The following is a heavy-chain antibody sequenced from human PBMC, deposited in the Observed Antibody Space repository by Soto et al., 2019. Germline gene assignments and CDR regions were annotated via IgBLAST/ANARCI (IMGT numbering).Heavy chain of an antibody. V-gene: IGHV4-59*01. CDR3: GRDDSQRTTTY. D-gene: IGHD1-26*01. J-gene: IGHJ4*02. CDR1: GGSISNFY. CDR2: FYNSGTT. Sequence: SETLSLTCSVPGGSISNFYWSWIRQPPGKGLEWIGVFYNSGTTDYNPSLKSRATISVDMSKNQFSLRLRSLTVADTAVYYCGRDDSQRTTTYWGQGILVTVSS.